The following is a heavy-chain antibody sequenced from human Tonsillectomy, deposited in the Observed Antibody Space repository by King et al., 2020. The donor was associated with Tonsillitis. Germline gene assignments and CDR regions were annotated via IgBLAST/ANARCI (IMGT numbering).Heavy chain of an antibody. CDR2: IEEDGGEK. D-gene: IGHD3-16*01. V-gene: IGHV3-7*03. Sequence: EVQLVESGGGLVQPGGSLRLSCEASAFTFSTYWMSWVRQAPGKGLEWVAKIEEDGGEKYYVDSVKGRFTISRDNAKNSLYLQMNSLRAEDTAVYYCAGYYDGGGPADALDIWGQGTMVTVSP. CDR1: AFTFSTYW. CDR3: AGYYDGGGPADALDI. J-gene: IGHJ3*02.